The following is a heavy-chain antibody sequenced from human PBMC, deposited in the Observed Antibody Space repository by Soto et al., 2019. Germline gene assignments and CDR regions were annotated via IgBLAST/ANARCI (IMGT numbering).Heavy chain of an antibody. J-gene: IGHJ2*01. CDR1: GGSISSYY. D-gene: IGHD3-3*01. CDR3: ARDAIFGVDSYWYFDL. Sequence: QVQLQESGPGLVKPSETLSLTCTVSGGSISSYYWSWIRQPPGKGLEWIGYIYYIGSTKYNPSLKSRVTISVDTSKNQFSLKLSSVTAADTAVYYCARDAIFGVDSYWYFDLWGRGTLVTVSS. V-gene: IGHV4-59*01. CDR2: IYYIGST.